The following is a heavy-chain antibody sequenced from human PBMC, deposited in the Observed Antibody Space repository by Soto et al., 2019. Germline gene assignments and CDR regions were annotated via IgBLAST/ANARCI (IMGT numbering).Heavy chain of an antibody. CDR3: ARIKWGLDYYNGMDV. D-gene: IGHD1-26*01. J-gene: IGHJ6*02. V-gene: IGHV1-2*02. CDR2: INPKTAAT. Sequence: GASVKVSCKASGYSVSDYFIQWVRQAPGQGLEWVAWINPKTAATNYAKKFQGRVSLTWDTSFSTADMELTRLRPDDTAVYYCARIKWGLDYYNGMDVWGQGTRSPSP. CDR1: GYSVSDYF.